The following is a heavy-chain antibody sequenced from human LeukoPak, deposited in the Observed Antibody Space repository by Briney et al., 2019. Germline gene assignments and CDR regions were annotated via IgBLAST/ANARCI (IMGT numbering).Heavy chain of an antibody. CDR2: ISAYNGNT. CDR3: ARAQQLVYWFDP. J-gene: IGHJ5*02. D-gene: IGHD6-13*01. Sequence: ASVKVSCKASVYTFTNYYISWVRQAPGQGLEWMGWISAYNGNTNYAQKFQGRVTMTTDRSTSTAYMELRSLTSDDTAVYYCARAQQLVYWFDPWGQGTLVTVSS. V-gene: IGHV1-18*01. CDR1: VYTFTNYY.